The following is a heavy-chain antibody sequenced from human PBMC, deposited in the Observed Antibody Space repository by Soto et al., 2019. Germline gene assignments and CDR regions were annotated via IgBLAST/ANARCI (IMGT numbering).Heavy chain of an antibody. D-gene: IGHD3-22*01. CDR2: IYYSGST. V-gene: IGHV4-61*01. J-gene: IGHJ4*02. CDR1: GGPVSSGSYY. Sequence: QVQLQESGPGLVKPSETLSLTCAVSGGPVSSGSYYWSWIRQPPGKGLEWIGNIYYSGSTNYTPSLKSRVTISVDTSKNQFSLKLSSVTAADTAVYYCAISQSSSDLDYWGQGTLVTVSS. CDR3: AISQSSSDLDY.